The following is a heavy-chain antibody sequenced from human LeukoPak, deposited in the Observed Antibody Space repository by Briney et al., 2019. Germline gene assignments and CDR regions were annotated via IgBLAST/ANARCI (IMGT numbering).Heavy chain of an antibody. CDR2: IIPIFGTA. J-gene: IGHJ4*02. CDR3: ARGSDRSGYSSSWYLGRN. V-gene: IGHV1-69*01. CDR1: GGTFSSYA. D-gene: IGHD6-13*01. Sequence: GSSVKVSCKASGGTFSSYAISWVQQAPGQGLEWMGGIIPIFGTANYAQKFQGRVTITADESTSTAYMELSSLRSEDTAVYYCARGSDRSGYSSSWYLGRNWGQGTLVTVSS.